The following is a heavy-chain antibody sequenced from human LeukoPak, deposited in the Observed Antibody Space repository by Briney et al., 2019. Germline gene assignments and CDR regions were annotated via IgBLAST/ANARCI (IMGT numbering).Heavy chain of an antibody. CDR3: ARGDDY. CDR2: ISYDGDNK. J-gene: IGHJ4*02. V-gene: IGHV3-30*04. Sequence: GGSLRLSCAASGFTFSSYAMSWVRQAPGKGLEWVAIISYDGDNKYHADSVKGRFTISRDNSRNTLFLQMNSLRADDTAVYYCARGDDYWGQGALVTVSS. CDR1: GFTFSSYA.